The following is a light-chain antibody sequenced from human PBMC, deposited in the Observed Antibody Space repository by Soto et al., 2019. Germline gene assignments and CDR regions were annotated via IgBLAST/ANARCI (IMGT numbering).Light chain of an antibody. J-gene: IGLJ1*01. Sequence: QSALTQPASVSGSPGQSITISCTGTSSDAGSYNLVSWYQQHPGKAPKLMIYEGSKRPSGVSNRFSGSKSGNTASLTISGLQAEDEADYYCCSYAGSSTLRVFGTGTKLTVL. CDR3: CSYAGSSTLRV. V-gene: IGLV2-23*01. CDR2: EGS. CDR1: SSDAGSYNL.